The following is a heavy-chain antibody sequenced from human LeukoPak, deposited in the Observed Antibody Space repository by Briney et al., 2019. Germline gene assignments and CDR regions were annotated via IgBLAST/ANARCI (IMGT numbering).Heavy chain of an antibody. D-gene: IGHD3-10*01. CDR1: GFTFSSYE. V-gene: IGHV3-48*03. J-gene: IGHJ4*02. Sequence: GGSLRLSCAASGFTFSSYEMNWVRQAPGKGREWVSYISSSGSTIYYADSVKGRFTISRDNAKNSLYLQMNSLRAEDTAVYYCARVHEYYYGSGPFDYWGQGTLVTVSS. CDR2: ISSSGSTI. CDR3: ARVHEYYYGSGPFDY.